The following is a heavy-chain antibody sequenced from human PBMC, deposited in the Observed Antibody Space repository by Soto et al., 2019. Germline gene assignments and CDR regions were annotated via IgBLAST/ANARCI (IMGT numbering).Heavy chain of an antibody. CDR1: GYTFTSYY. J-gene: IGHJ6*04. Sequence: GASVKVSCKASGYTFTSYYMHWVRQAPGQGLEWMGIINPSGGSTSYAQKFQGRVTMTRDTSTSTVYMELSSLRSEDTAVYYCARVWVGEPTPKLDYCYGMDGWGEGTTVTVVS. V-gene: IGHV1-46*01. CDR3: ARVWVGEPTPKLDYCYGMDG. CDR2: INPSGGST. D-gene: IGHD3-10*01.